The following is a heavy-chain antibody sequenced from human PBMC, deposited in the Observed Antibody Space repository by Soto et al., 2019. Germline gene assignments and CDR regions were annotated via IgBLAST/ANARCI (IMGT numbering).Heavy chain of an antibody. D-gene: IGHD5-12*01. J-gene: IGHJ6*03. V-gene: IGHV3-23*01. CDR1: GFTFSSYA. CDR3: AKSGWGPVATIFYYYYYMDV. Sequence: PGGSLRLSCAASGFTFSSYAMSWVRQAPGKGLEWVSAISGSGGSTYYADSVKGRFTISRDNSKNTLYLQMNSLRAEDTAVYYCAKSGWGPVATIFYYYYYMDVWGKGTTVTVSS. CDR2: ISGSGGST.